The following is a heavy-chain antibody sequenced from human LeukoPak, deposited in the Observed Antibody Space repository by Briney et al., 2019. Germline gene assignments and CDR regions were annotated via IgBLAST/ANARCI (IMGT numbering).Heavy chain of an antibody. CDR1: GFTISDYS. CDR3: ARDYRYAFDN. CDR2: IGIDSGNT. Sequence: GGSLRLSCAASGFTISDYSMNWVRQAPGKGLEWISYIGIDSGNTNYADSVKGRFTISGDKAKNSLYLQMNSLRVEDTAVYYCARDYRYAFDNWGQGTLVTVSS. D-gene: IGHD1-1*01. J-gene: IGHJ4*02. V-gene: IGHV3-48*01.